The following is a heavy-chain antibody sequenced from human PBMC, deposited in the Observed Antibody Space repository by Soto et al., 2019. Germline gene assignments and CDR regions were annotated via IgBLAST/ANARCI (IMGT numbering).Heavy chain of an antibody. CDR2: IYYSGST. CDR3: ARGYYDSSGLDP. J-gene: IGHJ5*02. D-gene: IGHD3-22*01. Sequence: PSETLSLTCTVSGGSISSYYWSWIRQPPGKGLEWIGYIYYSGSTNYNPSLKSRVTISVDTSKNQFSLKLSSVTAADTAVYYCARGYYDSSGLDPWGQGTLVTVSS. V-gene: IGHV4-59*01. CDR1: GGSISSYY.